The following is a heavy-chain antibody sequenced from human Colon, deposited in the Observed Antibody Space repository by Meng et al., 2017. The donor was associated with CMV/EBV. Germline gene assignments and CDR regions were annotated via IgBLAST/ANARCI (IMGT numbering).Heavy chain of an antibody. Sequence: GESLKISCEGSGSIFSAYAMHWVRQAPGKGLEWLAVKSFDGSIEYHADSVKGRFIISRDNSKNSVYLQMNSLRSDDTAVYYCARDRLGGIDYWGLGTLVTVSS. CDR1: GSIFSAYA. V-gene: IGHV3-30-3*01. D-gene: IGHD3-16*01. CDR2: KSFDGSIE. J-gene: IGHJ4*02. CDR3: ARDRLGGIDY.